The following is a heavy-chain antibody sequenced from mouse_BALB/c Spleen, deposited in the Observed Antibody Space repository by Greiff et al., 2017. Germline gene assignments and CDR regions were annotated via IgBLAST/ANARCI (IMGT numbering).Heavy chain of an antibody. J-gene: IGHJ4*01. V-gene: IGHV2-2*02. CDR1: GFSLTSYG. CDR3: ARRGTYDGYYAMDY. D-gene: IGHD2-3*01. Sequence: QVQLKQSGPGLVQPSQSLSITCTVSGFSLTSYGVHWVRQSPGKGLEWLGVIWSGGSTDYNAAFISRLSISKDNSKSQVFFKMNSLQANDTAIYYCARRGTYDGYYAMDYWGQGTSVTVSS. CDR2: IWSGGST.